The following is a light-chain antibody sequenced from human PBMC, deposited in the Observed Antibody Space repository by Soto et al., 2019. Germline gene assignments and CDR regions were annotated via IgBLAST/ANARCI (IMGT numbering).Light chain of an antibody. CDR1: QSVNNN. CDR2: GAS. V-gene: IGKV3-15*01. J-gene: IGKJ2*01. CDR3: QQYNNLPPDT. Sequence: EIILTQSPASLSVSPGERATLSCRASQSVNNNLAWYQQKPGQAPRLLIYGASTRATGISGRFRGSGSGTEFTLTITSLQSEDFAVYFCQQYNNLPPDTFGQGTKVDIK.